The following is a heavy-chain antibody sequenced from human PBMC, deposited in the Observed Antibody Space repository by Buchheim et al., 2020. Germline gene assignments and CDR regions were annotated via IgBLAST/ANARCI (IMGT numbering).Heavy chain of an antibody. CDR3: ARGYWSGGRSYAYPFDL. D-gene: IGHD2-15*01. CDR2: INRDGSTI. V-gene: IGHV3-11*01. Sequence: QEQLVESGGGLVKPGGSLRLSCTASGFNLADYYMSWIRQPPGQGLEWVSYINRDGSTIHYADSVKGRVRVSRDNARNLVDLDMDTLRVDDTAVYYCARGYWSGGRSYAYPFDLWGQG. CDR1: GFNLADYY. J-gene: IGHJ4*02.